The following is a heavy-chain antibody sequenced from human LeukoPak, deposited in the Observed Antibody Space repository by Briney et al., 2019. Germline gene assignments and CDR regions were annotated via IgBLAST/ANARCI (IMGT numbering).Heavy chain of an antibody. V-gene: IGHV4-61*02. D-gene: IGHD4-11*01. CDR3: ARDRKKLTVIASYYYYMDV. J-gene: IGHJ6*03. Sequence: PSETLSLTCTVSGGSISSGSYYWSWIRQPAGKGLEWIGRIYTSGSTNYNPSLKSRVTISVDTSKNQFSLKLSSVTAADTAVYYCARDRKKLTVIASYYYYMDVWGKGTTVTVSS. CDR2: IYTSGST. CDR1: GGSISSGSYY.